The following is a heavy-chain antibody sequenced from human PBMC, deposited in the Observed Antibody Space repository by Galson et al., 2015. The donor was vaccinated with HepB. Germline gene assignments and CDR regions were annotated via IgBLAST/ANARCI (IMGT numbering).Heavy chain of an antibody. V-gene: IGHV5-10-1*01. CDR2: IDATDSYT. J-gene: IGHJ5*02. CDR1: GYSFTNYW. CDR3: ARHSRYLGVPGVMVNWFDP. Sequence: QSGAEVKKPGESLRISCKGSGYSFTNYWISWVRQMPGKGLEWMGRIDATDSYTNYSPSFQGHVTISADRSISTAYLQWSSLKASDTAVYYCARHSRYLGVPGVMVNWFDPWGQGTLVTVSS. D-gene: IGHD1-26*01.